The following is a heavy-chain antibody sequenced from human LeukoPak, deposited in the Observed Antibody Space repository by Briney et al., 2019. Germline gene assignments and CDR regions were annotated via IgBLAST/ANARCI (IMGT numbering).Heavy chain of an antibody. J-gene: IGHJ4*02. V-gene: IGHV4-30-2*01. CDR1: GGSISSGGYS. D-gene: IGHD6-19*01. Sequence: KPSETLSLTCAVSGGSISSGGYSWSWIRQPPGKGLEWIGYIYHSGSTYYNPSLKSRVTISVDRSKNQFSLKLSSVTAADTAVYYCARGLTRSGWYVSDYWGQGTLVTVSS. CDR2: IYHSGST. CDR3: ARGLTRSGWYVSDY.